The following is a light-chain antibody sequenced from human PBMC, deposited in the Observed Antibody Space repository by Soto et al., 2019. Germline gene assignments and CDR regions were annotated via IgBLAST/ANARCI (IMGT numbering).Light chain of an antibody. CDR1: QTVSASY. V-gene: IGKV3-15*01. CDR2: GAS. Sequence: VLTQSPGTLSLSPGEKATLSCRASQTVSASYLAWYQQKPGQTPRLLIYGASTRATGSPARFSGSGSGTEFTLTISSLQSEDFAVYYCQQYNNWPPWTFGQGTKVDIK. CDR3: QQYNNWPPWT. J-gene: IGKJ1*01.